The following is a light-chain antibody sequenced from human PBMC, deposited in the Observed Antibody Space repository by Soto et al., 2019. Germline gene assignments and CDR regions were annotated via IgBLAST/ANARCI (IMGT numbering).Light chain of an antibody. CDR2: DVS. V-gene: IGLV2-14*01. Sequence: QSVLTHPPSVSASPGLSITISCIGTSSDVGGYNYVSWYQQHPGKAPKLMIYDVSNRPSGVSNRFSGSKSGNTASLTISGLQADDEADYYCSSYTGRSTDVFGTGTKVTVL. CDR1: SSDVGGYNY. CDR3: SSYTGRSTDV. J-gene: IGLJ1*01.